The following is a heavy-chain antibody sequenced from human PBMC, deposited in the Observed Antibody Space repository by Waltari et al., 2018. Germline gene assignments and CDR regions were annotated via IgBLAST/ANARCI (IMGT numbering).Heavy chain of an antibody. V-gene: IGHV3-49*04. CDR1: GFTFGDYS. Sequence: EVQVVESGGGLVQPGRSLRLSCATSGFTFGDYSMTWVRQAPGKGLEWVAFVTSKPYGGATEYAASVKGRFTVSRDDAEGIAYLQMNGLKPEDTAVYYCSRVSVFAFDVWGRGTMVTVSS. J-gene: IGHJ3*01. CDR2: VTSKPYGGAT. CDR3: SRVSVFAFDV.